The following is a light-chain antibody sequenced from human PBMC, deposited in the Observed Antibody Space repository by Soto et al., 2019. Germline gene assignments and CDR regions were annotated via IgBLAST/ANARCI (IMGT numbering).Light chain of an antibody. J-gene: IGKJ5*01. CDR1: RNVSIY. V-gene: IGKV1-39*01. CDR3: QQSYKMPS. Sequence: EIPLPQSPSSLAASVGDRLTLTCRASRNVSIYLNWYQHKPGKGPTLLIHATSNLQIGVPSRFSGSGSGTEFTLTISSLEPEDFGTYYCQQSYKMPSFGQGTRLVIK. CDR2: ATS.